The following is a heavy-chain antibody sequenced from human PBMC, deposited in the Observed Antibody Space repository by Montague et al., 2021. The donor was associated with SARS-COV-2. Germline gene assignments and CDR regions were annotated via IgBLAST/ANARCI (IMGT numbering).Heavy chain of an antibody. V-gene: IGHV5-51*01. CDR3: ARRIHGTYYFDY. Sequence: QSGAEVKKPGESLKIFRKGSGYRFSSYWIGWVRQMSGKGLEWMGIIYPGDSDTRYSPSFQGQVTISADKSITTAYLQWSSLKASDTAMYYCARRIHGTYYFDYWGQGTLVTVSS. CDR2: IYPGDSDT. CDR1: GYRFSSYW. J-gene: IGHJ4*02. D-gene: IGHD1-14*01.